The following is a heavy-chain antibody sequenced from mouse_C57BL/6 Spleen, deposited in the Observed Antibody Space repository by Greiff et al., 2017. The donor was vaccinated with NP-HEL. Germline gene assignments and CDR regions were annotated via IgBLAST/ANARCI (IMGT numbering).Heavy chain of an antibody. V-gene: IGHV1-66*01. CDR2: IYPGSGNT. J-gene: IGHJ2*01. CDR3: ARWGLDYFDY. Sequence: VQLQQSGPELVKPGASVKISCKASGYSFTSYYIHWVKQRPGQGLEWIGWIYPGSGNTKYNEKFKGKATLTADTSSSTAYMQLSSLTSEDSAVYYCARWGLDYFDYWGQGTTLTVSS. CDR1: GYSFTSYY.